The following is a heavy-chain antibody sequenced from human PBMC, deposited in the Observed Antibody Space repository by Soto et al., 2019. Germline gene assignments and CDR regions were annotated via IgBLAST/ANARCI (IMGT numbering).Heavy chain of an antibody. Sequence: QVQLQESGPGLVKPSETLSLTCTVSGGSISSYYWSWIRQPPGKGLEWIGYIYYSGSTNYNPSLKSRVTISVDTSKNQFSLKLSSVTAADTAVYYCARGGYSYGTPFDYWGQGTLVTVSS. J-gene: IGHJ4*02. CDR1: GGSISSYY. V-gene: IGHV4-59*01. D-gene: IGHD5-18*01. CDR3: ARGGYSYGTPFDY. CDR2: IYYSGST.